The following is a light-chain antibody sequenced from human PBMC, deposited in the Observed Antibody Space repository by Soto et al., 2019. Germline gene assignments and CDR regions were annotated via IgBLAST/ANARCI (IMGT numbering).Light chain of an antibody. CDR3: QQRSNWPPIT. Sequence: EIVLTQSPGTLSLSPGGRATLSCRASQSVNINLAWYQQKPGQAPRLLIYDASNRATGIPARFSGSGSGTDFTLTISSLEPEDFAVYYCQQRSNWPPITFGQGTRLEIK. V-gene: IGKV3-11*01. J-gene: IGKJ5*01. CDR2: DAS. CDR1: QSVNIN.